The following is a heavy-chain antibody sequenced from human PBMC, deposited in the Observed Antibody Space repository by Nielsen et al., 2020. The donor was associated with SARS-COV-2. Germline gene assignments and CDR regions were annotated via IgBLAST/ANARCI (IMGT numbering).Heavy chain of an antibody. Sequence: SETLSLTCTVSGDSISSGGYYWNWVRQHPGQGLEWIGHIHYSGTTNYNPSLESRATISVDTSKSRFSLTLSSVTAADTAVYFCAREVAKIVYSIRWFDPWGQGLLVTVSS. CDR1: GDSISSGGYY. V-gene: IGHV4-31*03. CDR3: AREVAKIVYSIRWFDP. J-gene: IGHJ5*02. CDR2: IHYSGTT. D-gene: IGHD3-22*01.